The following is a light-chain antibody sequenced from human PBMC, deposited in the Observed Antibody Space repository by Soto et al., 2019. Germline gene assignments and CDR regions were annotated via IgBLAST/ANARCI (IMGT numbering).Light chain of an antibody. Sequence: QSVLTQPPSVSGAPGQRVTISCTDSSSNIGAGCDVHWYQQLPGTAPKLLIYANNNRPSGVPDRFSGSKSGTSASLAITGLQAEDEGDYYCQSYDSSLSVVFGGGTKLTVL. V-gene: IGLV1-40*01. CDR2: ANN. CDR1: SSNIGAGCD. CDR3: QSYDSSLSVV. J-gene: IGLJ2*01.